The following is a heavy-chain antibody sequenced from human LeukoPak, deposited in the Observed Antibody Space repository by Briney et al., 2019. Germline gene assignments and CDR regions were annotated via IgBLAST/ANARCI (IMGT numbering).Heavy chain of an antibody. J-gene: IGHJ3*02. CDR1: GFSFTNTW. CDR3: ASEGGSGSYYGDDAFDM. V-gene: IGHV3-15*01. CDR2: VKSKADDGTT. D-gene: IGHD3-10*01. Sequence: GGSLRLSCEASGFSFTNTWMSWVRQAPGKGLEWVGRVKSKADDGTTDYAAPVQGRFTISRDDSKNTLSLQMNSLKTEDTAVYYCASEGGSGSYYGDDAFDMWGQGTMVTVSS.